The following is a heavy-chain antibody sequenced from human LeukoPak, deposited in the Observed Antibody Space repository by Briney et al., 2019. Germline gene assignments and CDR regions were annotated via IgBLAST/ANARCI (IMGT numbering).Heavy chain of an antibody. J-gene: IGHJ6*03. Sequence: SETLSLTCTVSGGSIGSSSYYWGWIRQPPGKGLEWIGSIYYSGSTNYNPSLKSRVTISVDTSKNQFSLKLSSVTAADTAVYYCARGPTRRITMISFYMDVWGKGTTVTVSS. V-gene: IGHV4-39*07. D-gene: IGHD3-22*01. CDR2: IYYSGST. CDR3: ARGPTRRITMISFYMDV. CDR1: GGSIGSSSYY.